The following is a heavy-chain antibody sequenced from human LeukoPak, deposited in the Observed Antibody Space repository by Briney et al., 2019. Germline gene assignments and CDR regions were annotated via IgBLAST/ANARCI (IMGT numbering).Heavy chain of an antibody. CDR3: ARGPRGYGGYYFDY. CDR2: IIPIFGTA. J-gene: IGHJ4*02. V-gene: IGHV1-8*01. D-gene: IGHD4-23*01. Sequence: GASVKVSCKASGYTFTSYDINWVRQAPGQGLEWMGGIIPIFGTANYAQKFQGRVTITRNTSISTAYMELSSLRSEDTAVYYCARGPRGYGGYYFDYWGQGTLVTVSS. CDR1: GYTFTSYD.